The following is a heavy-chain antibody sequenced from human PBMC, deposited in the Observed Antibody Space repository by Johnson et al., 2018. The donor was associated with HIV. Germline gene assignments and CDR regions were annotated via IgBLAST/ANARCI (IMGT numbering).Heavy chain of an antibody. CDR2: IRSKPYSSAT. D-gene: IGHD3-22*01. CDR1: GLTFSDSA. CDR3: TRTDDAYHYDTFGYIDAFDI. J-gene: IGHJ3*02. Sequence: EVQLVESGGGLVKPGGSLRLSCAASGLTFSDSALHWVRQAPEKGLEWVGRIRSKPYSSATAYAASVTGRFTISRDDSKNMTYLQMNSLKTEDTAVYYCTRTDDAYHYDTFGYIDAFDIWGQGTMVTVSS. V-gene: IGHV3-73*01.